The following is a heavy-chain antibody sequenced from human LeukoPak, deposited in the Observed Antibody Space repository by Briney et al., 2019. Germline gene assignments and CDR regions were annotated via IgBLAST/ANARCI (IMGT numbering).Heavy chain of an antibody. CDR2: ISSDSSDT. CDR1: GFTFSAYY. CDR3: VRGGSYSGS. Sequence: TGGSLRLSCAASGFTFSAYYMSWVRQAPGKGLEWVSYISSDSSDTNYADSVKGRFTISRDNAKNSLYLQMNSLSAEDTAVYYCVRGGSYSGSWGQGTLVTVSS. D-gene: IGHD1-26*01. J-gene: IGHJ5*02. V-gene: IGHV3-11*05.